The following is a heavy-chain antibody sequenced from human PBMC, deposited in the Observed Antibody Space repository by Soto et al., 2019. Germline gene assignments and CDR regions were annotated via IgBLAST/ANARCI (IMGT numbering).Heavy chain of an antibody. V-gene: IGHV5-51*01. CDR3: ARLVNYYFCMHG. CDR1: DTTHW. J-gene: IGHJ6*02. CDR2: IYPGDSDT. Sequence: GASLKISCQASDTTHWICWVRQKPVKGLEWMGIIYPGDSDTKYSPSFQGQVTISVDKSISTAYLHWSSLKASDTATYYCARLVNYYFCMHGWRLGTTGTVSS.